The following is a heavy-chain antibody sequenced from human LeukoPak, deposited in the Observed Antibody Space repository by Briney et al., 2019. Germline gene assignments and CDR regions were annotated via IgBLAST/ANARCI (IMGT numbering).Heavy chain of an antibody. D-gene: IGHD4-17*01. CDR3: AKDRLTVTTWVDP. V-gene: IGHV3-23*01. J-gene: IGHJ5*02. CDR1: GFTFSSYA. CDR2: ISGSGGST. Sequence: GGSLRPSRAASGFTFSSYAMRWVRPAPGKGREWVSAISGSGGSTYYADSVKGRFTISRDNSKNTLYLQMNSLRAEDTAVYYCAKDRLTVTTWVDPWGQGTLVTVSS.